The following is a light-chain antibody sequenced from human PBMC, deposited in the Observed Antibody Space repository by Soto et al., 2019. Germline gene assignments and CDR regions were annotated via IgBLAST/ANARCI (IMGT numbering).Light chain of an antibody. J-gene: IGKJ4*01. V-gene: IGKV3-20*01. CDR3: QQYGSSPLT. CDR1: QSVSSSY. CDR2: GAS. Sequence: EIVLTQSPGTLSLSPGERATLSCRASQSVSSSYLAWYQQKPGQAPRVLIYGASSRATGIPDRFGGSGSGTDFTLTISRLEPEDFAVYYCQQYGSSPLTFGGGTKVEIK.